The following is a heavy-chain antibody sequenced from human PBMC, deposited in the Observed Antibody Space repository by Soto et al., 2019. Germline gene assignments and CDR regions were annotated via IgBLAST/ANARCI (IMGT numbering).Heavy chain of an antibody. V-gene: IGHV3-23*01. Sequence: EVQLLESGGDLVQPGGSLRLSCAASGFIFSSYGMSWVRQAPGKGLEWVSAMTGSGGVTYYADSVKGRFTISRDNSKNTLYLQMNSLRADDTVVYYCAKRGGTSGYYPWDYWGQGILVTVSS. CDR2: MTGSGGVT. CDR1: GFIFSSYG. J-gene: IGHJ4*02. D-gene: IGHD3-22*01. CDR3: AKRGGTSGYYPWDY.